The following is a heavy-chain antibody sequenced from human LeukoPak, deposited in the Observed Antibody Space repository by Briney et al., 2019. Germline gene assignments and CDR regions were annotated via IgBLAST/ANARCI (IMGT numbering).Heavy chain of an antibody. CDR2: VWFDGSNK. J-gene: IGHJ4*02. CDR1: GFIISNHG. D-gene: IGHD4-17*01. CDR3: ARQASGDYQYYFDY. Sequence: GGSLRLSCAASGFIISNHGMHWVRQAPGKGLEWVAVVWFDGSNKYYADSVKGRFTISRDNSKNTLYLQMNSLRAGDTAVYYCARQASGDYQYYFDYWGQGTLVTVSA. V-gene: IGHV3-33*01.